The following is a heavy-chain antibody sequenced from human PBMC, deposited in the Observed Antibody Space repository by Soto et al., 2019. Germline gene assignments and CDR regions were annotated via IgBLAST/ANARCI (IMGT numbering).Heavy chain of an antibody. J-gene: IGHJ4*02. V-gene: IGHV3-33*01. Sequence: QVQLVESGGGVVQPGRSLRLSCAASGFTFSSYGMHWVRQAPGKGLEWVAVIWYDGSNKYYADSVKGRFTISRDNSKNTLYLQMNSLRAADTAVYYCARAGSMAGTPFDYWGQGTLVTVSS. CDR3: ARAGSMAGTPFDY. D-gene: IGHD6-19*01. CDR1: GFTFSSYG. CDR2: IWYDGSNK.